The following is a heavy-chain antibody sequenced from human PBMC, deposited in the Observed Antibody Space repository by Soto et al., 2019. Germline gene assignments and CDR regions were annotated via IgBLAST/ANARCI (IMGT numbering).Heavy chain of an antibody. D-gene: IGHD3-16*01. Sequence: GGSLRLSCVASGFTFSTYIIHWVRQAPGKGPVWVSRINNDGSTTHYADSVKGRFTISRDNARNTLYLQMNSLRAEDTAVYYCASAFWGGTLITQNLHYWDQGALVTVSS. J-gene: IGHJ4*02. CDR3: ASAFWGGTLITQNLHY. V-gene: IGHV3-74*01. CDR2: INNDGSTT. CDR1: GFTFSTYI.